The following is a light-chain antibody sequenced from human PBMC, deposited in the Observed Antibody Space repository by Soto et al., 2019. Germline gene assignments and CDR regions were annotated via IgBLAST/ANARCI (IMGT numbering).Light chain of an antibody. CDR1: SSNIGANYD. V-gene: IGLV1-40*01. CDR3: QSYDSSLRGWV. CDR2: GDS. J-gene: IGLJ3*02. Sequence: QSVLTQPPSVSGAPGQRVTISCTGSSSNIGANYDVHWYQHLPGTAPRLLISGDSNRPSGVPDRFSGSKSGTSAFLGIAGLQAEDEADYYCQSYDSSLRGWVFGGGTKLTVL.